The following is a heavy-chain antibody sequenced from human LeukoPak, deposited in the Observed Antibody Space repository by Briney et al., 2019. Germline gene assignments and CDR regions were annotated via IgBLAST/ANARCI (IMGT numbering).Heavy chain of an antibody. CDR1: GGSISSYY. V-gene: IGHV4-59*01. Sequence: SETLSLTCTVSGGSISSYYWSWIRQPPGKGLEWIGYIYYSGSTNYNPSLKSRVTISVDTSKNQFSPKLSSVTAADTAVYYCARAYLWFGELSAWGQGTLVTVSS. CDR3: ARAYLWFGELSA. D-gene: IGHD3-10*01. J-gene: IGHJ5*02. CDR2: IYYSGST.